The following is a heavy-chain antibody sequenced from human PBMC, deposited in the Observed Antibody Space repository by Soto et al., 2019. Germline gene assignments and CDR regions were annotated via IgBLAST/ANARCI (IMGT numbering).Heavy chain of an antibody. V-gene: IGHV3-7*01. J-gene: IGHJ4*02. CDR1: GVTFSNYW. CDR2: IDEDGGEK. Sequence: PGGSLRLSCAASGVTFSNYWMSWVRQAPGKGLEWVANIDEDGGEKKYVDSVKGRFTISRDNAKNSLYLQMNSMRVDDTAVYYCARDAAVPRGGSDYWGQGTPVTVSS. D-gene: IGHD6-13*01. CDR3: ARDAAVPRGGSDY.